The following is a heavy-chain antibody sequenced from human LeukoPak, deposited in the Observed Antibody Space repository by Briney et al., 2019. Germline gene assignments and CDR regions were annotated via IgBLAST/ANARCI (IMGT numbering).Heavy chain of an antibody. D-gene: IGHD5-24*01. J-gene: IGHJ3*02. Sequence: GASVKVSCKASGYTFTSYYMHWVRQAPGQGLDWVGIINPSGGITSYAQKFQGRATMTRDMSTSTVYMELSSLRSEDTAVYYCARASDGDAFDIWGQGTMVTVSS. CDR1: GYTFTSYY. CDR3: ARASDGDAFDI. CDR2: INPSGGIT. V-gene: IGHV1-46*01.